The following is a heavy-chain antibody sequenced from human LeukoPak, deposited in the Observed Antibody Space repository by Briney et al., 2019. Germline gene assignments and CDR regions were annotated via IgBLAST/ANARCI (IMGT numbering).Heavy chain of an antibody. J-gene: IGHJ4*02. D-gene: IGHD2-15*01. Sequence: GGSLRLSCAVSGITLSNYGMSWVRQAPGKGPEWVSYISSSSGTIYYADSVKGRFTISRDNAENSLYLQMNSLRAEDTAVYYCARGPGSGHYFDYWGQGTLVTVSS. V-gene: IGHV3-48*04. CDR2: ISSSSGTI. CDR1: GITLSNYG. CDR3: ARGPGSGHYFDY.